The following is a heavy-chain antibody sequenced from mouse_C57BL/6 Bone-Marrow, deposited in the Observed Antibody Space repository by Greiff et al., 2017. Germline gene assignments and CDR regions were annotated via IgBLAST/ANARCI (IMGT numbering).Heavy chain of an antibody. CDR1: GYTFTSSW. CDR3: ADGNYAMDY. CDR2: IDPNSGGT. J-gene: IGHJ4*01. D-gene: IGHD2-1*01. Sequence: QVQLQQPGAELVKPGASVKLSCKASGYTFTSSWMHWVKQRPGRGLEWIGRIDPNSGGTNYNEKFKSKATLTVDKPSSTAYMRLISLASEDSAVYSSADGNYAMDYWGQGTSVTVSS. V-gene: IGHV1-72*01.